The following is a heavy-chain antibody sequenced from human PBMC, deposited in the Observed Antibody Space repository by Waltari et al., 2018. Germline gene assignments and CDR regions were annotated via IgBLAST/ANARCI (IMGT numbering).Heavy chain of an antibody. Sequence: EVQLLESGGGLVQPGGSLRLSCAASGFTFSSYAMSWVRQAPGKGMEWVSAIRGSGGSTDYADSVKGRFTISRDNSKNTLYLQMNSLRAEDTAVYYCAKDIWVEYYYDSSGYFDYWGQGTLVTVSS. CDR1: GFTFSSYA. D-gene: IGHD3-22*01. J-gene: IGHJ4*02. CDR2: IRGSGGST. V-gene: IGHV3-23*01. CDR3: AKDIWVEYYYDSSGYFDY.